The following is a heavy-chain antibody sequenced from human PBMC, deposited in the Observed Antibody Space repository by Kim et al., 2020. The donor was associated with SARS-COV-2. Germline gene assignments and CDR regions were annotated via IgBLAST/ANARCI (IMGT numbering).Heavy chain of an antibody. CDR2: MNPNSGNT. D-gene: IGHD3-10*01. V-gene: IGHV1-8*01. CDR3: ARAKLVQGVFYYYYYMDV. Sequence: ASVKVSCKASGYTFTSYDINWVRQATGQGLEWMGWMNPNSGNTGYAQKFQGRVTMTRYTSISTAYMELSSLRSEDTAVYYCARAKLVQGVFYYYYYMDVWGEGTTVTVSS. CDR1: GYTFTSYD. J-gene: IGHJ6*03.